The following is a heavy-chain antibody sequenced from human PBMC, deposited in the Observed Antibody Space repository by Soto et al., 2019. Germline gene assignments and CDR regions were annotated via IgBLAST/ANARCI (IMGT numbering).Heavy chain of an antibody. Sequence: HPGGSLRLSCAASGFTFSSYGMHWVRQAPGKGLEWVAVISYDGSNKYYADSVKGRFTISRDNSKNTLYLQMNSLRAEDTAVYYCAKEITMGDHPFYYYYGMDVWGQGTTVTVSS. CDR2: ISYDGSNK. V-gene: IGHV3-30*18. CDR1: GFTFSSYG. D-gene: IGHD3-10*01. J-gene: IGHJ6*02. CDR3: AKEITMGDHPFYYYYGMDV.